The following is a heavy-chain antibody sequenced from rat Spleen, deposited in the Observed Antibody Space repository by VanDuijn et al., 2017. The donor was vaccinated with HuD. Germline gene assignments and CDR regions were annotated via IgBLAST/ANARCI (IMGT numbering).Heavy chain of an antibody. D-gene: IGHD1-1*01. V-gene: IGHV2-13*01. J-gene: IGHJ2*01. CDR3: ARHDYSGDVDFEY. CDR2: IWAGGGI. CDR1: GFSLSNYG. Sequence: QVQLKESGPGLVQPSQTLSLTCTVSGFSLSNYGVFWVRQPPGKGLEWMGLIWAGGGINYNSAVQSRLSISRDTPKSQVFLKMNSLKPEDTGTYYCARHDYSGDVDFEYWGQGVMVTVSS.